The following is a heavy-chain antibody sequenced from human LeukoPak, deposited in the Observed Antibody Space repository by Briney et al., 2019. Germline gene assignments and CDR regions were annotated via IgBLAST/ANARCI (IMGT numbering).Heavy chain of an antibody. D-gene: IGHD6-13*01. J-gene: IGHJ4*02. V-gene: IGHV5-51*01. Sequence: GESLKISCKGSGYSFTSYWIGWVRQMPGKGLEWMGVIYPRDSDTRYSSSFQGQVTISADKSISTAYLQWSSLKASDTAMYYCGRLGYSSSWYIGDFDSWGQGTLVTVSS. CDR1: GYSFTSYW. CDR2: IYPRDSDT. CDR3: GRLGYSSSWYIGDFDS.